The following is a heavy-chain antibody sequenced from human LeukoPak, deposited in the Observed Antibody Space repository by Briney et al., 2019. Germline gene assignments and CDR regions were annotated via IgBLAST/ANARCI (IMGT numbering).Heavy chain of an antibody. CDR1: GFTFSDHY. Sequence: PGGSLRLSCAASGFTFSDHYMSWIRQAPGKGLEWVSYISFSGSTIYYADSVKGRFTISRDNAKNSLYLQMNSLRAEDTAVYYCARLYCSSTSCYYTPHDAFDIWGQGTMVTVSS. D-gene: IGHD2-2*01. V-gene: IGHV3-11*04. CDR3: ARLYCSSTSCYYTPHDAFDI. J-gene: IGHJ3*02. CDR2: ISFSGSTI.